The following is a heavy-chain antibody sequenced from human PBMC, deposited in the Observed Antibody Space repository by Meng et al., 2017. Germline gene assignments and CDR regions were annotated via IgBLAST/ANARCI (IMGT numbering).Heavy chain of an antibody. J-gene: IGHJ4*02. CDR2: IIPIFGTA. D-gene: IGHD7-27*01. Sequence: VHRVQSWAGVKKPGSSVKVSCKASGGTFSSYAISWVRQAPGQGLEWMGGIIPIFGTATYAQKFQGRVTITADESTSTAYMELSSLRSEDTAVYYCASNDGTGDRTGGDYWGQGTLVTVSS. CDR3: ASNDGTGDRTGGDY. CDR1: GGTFSSYA. V-gene: IGHV1-69*01.